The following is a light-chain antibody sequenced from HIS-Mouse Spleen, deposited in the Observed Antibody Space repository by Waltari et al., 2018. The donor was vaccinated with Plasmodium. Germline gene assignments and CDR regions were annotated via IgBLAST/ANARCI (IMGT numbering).Light chain of an antibody. Sequence: SYALTQPPSVSVSPGQTASITCSGANLGDKYACWYQQKPGQSPVLVIYQDSKRPSGIPERFSGSNSGNTATLTISGTQAMDEADYYCQAWDSSTAVFGGGTKLTVL. CDR1: NLGDKY. J-gene: IGLJ3*02. CDR3: QAWDSSTAV. V-gene: IGLV3-1*01. CDR2: QDS.